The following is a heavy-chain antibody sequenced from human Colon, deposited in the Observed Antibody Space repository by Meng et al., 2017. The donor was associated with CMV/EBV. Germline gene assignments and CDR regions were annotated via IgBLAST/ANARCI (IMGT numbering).Heavy chain of an antibody. CDR2: IKQDGSEK. J-gene: IGHJ5*02. Sequence: GGSLRLSCAASGFTFSSYWMSWVRQAPGKGLEWVANIKQDGSEKYYVDSVKGRFTISRDNAKNSLYLQMNSLRAEDTAVYYCARDAGWELRSKNWFDPWGQGTLVTVSS. D-gene: IGHD1-26*01. CDR3: ARDAGWELRSKNWFDP. V-gene: IGHV3-7*01. CDR1: GFTFSSYW.